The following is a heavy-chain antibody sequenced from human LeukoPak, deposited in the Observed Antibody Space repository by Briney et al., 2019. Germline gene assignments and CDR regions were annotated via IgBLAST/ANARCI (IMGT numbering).Heavy chain of an antibody. CDR2: IYSGGST. CDR3: ARSKIYSSYYMDV. Sequence: GGSLRLSCAASGFTVSSNYMSWVRQAPGKGLEWVSVIYSGGSTYYADSVRGRFTISRDNSKNTLYLQMNSLRAEDTAVYYCARSKIYSSYYMDVWGKGTTVTVSS. CDR1: GFTVSSNY. J-gene: IGHJ6*03. V-gene: IGHV3-53*01. D-gene: IGHD5/OR15-5a*01.